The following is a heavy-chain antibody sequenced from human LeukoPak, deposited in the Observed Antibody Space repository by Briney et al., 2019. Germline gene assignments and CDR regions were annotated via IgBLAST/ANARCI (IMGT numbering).Heavy chain of an antibody. V-gene: IGHV4-59*08. CDR3: ARQVAGTGDYFDY. J-gene: IGHJ4*02. D-gene: IGHD6-19*01. CDR1: GGSISSYY. Sequence: SETLSLTCTVSGGSISSYYWSWIRQPPGKGLEWIGYIYYSGSTNYNPSLKSRVTISVDTSKNQFSLKLSSVTAADTAVYYCARQVAGTGDYFDYWGQGTLVTVSS. CDR2: IYYSGST.